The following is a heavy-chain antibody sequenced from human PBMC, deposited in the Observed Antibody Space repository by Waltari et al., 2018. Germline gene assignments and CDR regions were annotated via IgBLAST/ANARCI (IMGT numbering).Heavy chain of an antibody. CDR2: IYYSGST. D-gene: IGHD3-3*01. CDR3: ARGYDFWSGHFDY. V-gene: IGHV4-59*01. CDR1: GGSISIYY. J-gene: IGHJ4*02. Sequence: QVQLQESGPGLVKPSETLSLTCTVSGGSISIYYWSWIRQPPGKGLEWIGYIYYSGSTNYNPSLKSRVTISVDTSKNQFSLKLSSVTAADTAVYYCARGYDFWSGHFDYWGQGTLVTVSS.